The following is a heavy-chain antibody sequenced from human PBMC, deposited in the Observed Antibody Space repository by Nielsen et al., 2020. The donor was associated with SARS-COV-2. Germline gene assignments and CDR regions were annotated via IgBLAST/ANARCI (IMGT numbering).Heavy chain of an antibody. V-gene: IGHV1-18*01. CDR1: GYTFTSYG. J-gene: IGHJ3*02. Sequence: ASVKVSCKASGYTFTSYGISWVRQAPGQGLEWMGWISAYNGNTNYAQKLQGRVTMTTDTSTSTAYMELSRLRSDDTAVYYCARKRSYCSSTSCYYAFDIWGQGTMVTVSS. CDR2: ISAYNGNT. D-gene: IGHD2-2*01. CDR3: ARKRSYCSSTSCYYAFDI.